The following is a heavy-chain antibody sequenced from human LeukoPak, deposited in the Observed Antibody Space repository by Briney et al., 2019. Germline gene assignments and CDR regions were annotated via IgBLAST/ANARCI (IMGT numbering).Heavy chain of an antibody. CDR2: INPNSGGT. V-gene: IGHV1-2*02. CDR3: AREEVAVATDY. Sequence: GPVKVSCKASGYTFTGYYMHWVRQAPGQGLEWMGWINPNSGGTSYAQKFQGRVTMTRDTSLNTAYMELSRLRSDDTAVYYCAREEVAVATDYWGQGTLVTVSS. D-gene: IGHD5-12*01. J-gene: IGHJ4*02. CDR1: GYTFTGYY.